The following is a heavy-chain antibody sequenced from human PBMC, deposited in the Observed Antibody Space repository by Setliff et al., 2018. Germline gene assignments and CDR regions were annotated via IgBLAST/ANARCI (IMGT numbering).Heavy chain of an antibody. J-gene: IGHJ3*02. CDR1: GAPINSGTYY. D-gene: IGHD2-2*01. V-gene: IGHV4-61*02. CDR3: ARGRMRGSCSGPSCTYDPFDI. Sequence: TSETLSLTCAVSGAPINSGTYYWSWIRQPAGKGLEWIGRIYTSGSPKYIPSLKSRVTMSVDTSKNQFSLILRSVTAADTAVYYCARGRMRGSCSGPSCTYDPFDIWGQGTPVTVSS. CDR2: IYTSGSP.